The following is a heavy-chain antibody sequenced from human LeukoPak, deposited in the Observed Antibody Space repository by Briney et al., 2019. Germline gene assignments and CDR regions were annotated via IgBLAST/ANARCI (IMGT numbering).Heavy chain of an antibody. D-gene: IGHD6-13*01. J-gene: IGHJ4*02. CDR1: GLTFDDYA. CDR3: AKDFAAAALYYFDY. CDR2: ISWNSGSI. Sequence: GGSLRLSCAASGLTFDDYAMHWVRQAPGKGLEWVSGISWNSGSIGYADSVKGRFTISRDNAKSSLYLQMNSLRAEDMALYYCAKDFAAAALYYFDYWGQGTLVTVSS. V-gene: IGHV3-9*03.